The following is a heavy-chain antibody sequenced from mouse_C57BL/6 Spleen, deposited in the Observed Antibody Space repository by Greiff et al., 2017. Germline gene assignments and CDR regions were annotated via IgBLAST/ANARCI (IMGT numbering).Heavy chain of an antibody. D-gene: IGHD1-1*02. CDR2: INPNNGGT. CDR1: GYTFTDYY. J-gene: IGHJ1*03. V-gene: IGHV1-26*01. Sequence: EVQLQQSGPELVKPGASVKISCKASGYTFTDYYMNWVKQSHGKSLEWIGDINPNNGGTSYNQKFKGKATLTVDKSSSTAYMELRSLTSEDSAVYYCARDYAGLRRYFDVWGTGTTVTVSS. CDR3: ARDYAGLRRYFDV.